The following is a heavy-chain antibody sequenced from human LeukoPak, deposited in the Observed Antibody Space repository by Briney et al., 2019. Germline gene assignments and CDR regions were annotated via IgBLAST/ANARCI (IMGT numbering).Heavy chain of an antibody. D-gene: IGHD6-6*01. V-gene: IGHV3-30*03. CDR3: ARGQQLVRFLPWDY. J-gene: IGHJ4*02. Sequence: GGSLRLSCAASGFTFSSYGMHWVRQAPGKGLEWVAVISYDGSNKYYADSVKGRFTISRDNSKNTLYLQMNSLRAEDTAVYYCARGQQLVRFLPWDYWGQGTLVTVSS. CDR2: ISYDGSNK. CDR1: GFTFSSYG.